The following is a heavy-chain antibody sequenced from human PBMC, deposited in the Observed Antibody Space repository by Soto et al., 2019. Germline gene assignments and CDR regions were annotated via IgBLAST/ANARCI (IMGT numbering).Heavy chain of an antibody. CDR3: ARDPASITYYYDSSGYDFDY. Sequence: SGGSLRLSCAASGFTFSSYSMNWVRQAPGKGLEWVSYISSSSSTIYYADSVKGRFTISRDNAKNSLYLQMNSLRDEDTAVYYCARDPASITYYYDSSGYDFDYWGQGTLVTVSS. V-gene: IGHV3-48*02. CDR1: GFTFSSYS. D-gene: IGHD3-22*01. CDR2: ISSSSSTI. J-gene: IGHJ4*02.